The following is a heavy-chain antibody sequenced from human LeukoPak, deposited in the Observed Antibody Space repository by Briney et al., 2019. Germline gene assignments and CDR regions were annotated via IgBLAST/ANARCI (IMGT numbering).Heavy chain of an antibody. Sequence: LTGGTLRLSCAASGFTFSSHGMNWVRQAPGKGLEWVSGSSSIGGRTYYADSVKGRFTVTRDNSRNTLHLQMNSLRVEDTGVYYCAKDDAWGRFYHWGQGTLVTVSS. CDR3: AKDDAWGRFYH. CDR1: GFTFSSHG. D-gene: IGHD3-16*01. J-gene: IGHJ1*01. CDR2: SSSIGGRT. V-gene: IGHV3-23*01.